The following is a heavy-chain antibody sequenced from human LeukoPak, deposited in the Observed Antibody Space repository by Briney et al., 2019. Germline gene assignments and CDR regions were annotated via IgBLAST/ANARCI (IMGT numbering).Heavy chain of an antibody. V-gene: IGHV1-2*02. J-gene: IGHJ4*02. CDR3: ATLMAHLDY. Sequence: ASVKVSCKAFGYXFTDYHMHWVRQAPGQGLEWMGWINPNSGDTNYAQKFQGRVTMTRDTTISTAYMELSRLRSDDTAVFYCATLMAHLDYWGQGTLVTVSS. CDR2: INPNSGDT. CDR1: GYXFTDYH. D-gene: IGHD2-8*01.